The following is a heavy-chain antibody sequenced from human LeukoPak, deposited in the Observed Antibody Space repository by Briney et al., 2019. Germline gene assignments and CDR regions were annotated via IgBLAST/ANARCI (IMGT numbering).Heavy chain of an antibody. CDR1: GGSINNYY. CDR3: ARPYTSGWHGVFHI. J-gene: IGHJ3*02. CDR2: MYYGGTT. Sequence: SETLSPTCSVSGGSINNYYWSWIRQPPGKGLEWIGYMYYGGTTNYNPSLKSRVTISVDTSKNQFSLKMSSVTAADTAVYYCARPYTSGWHGVFHIWGQGTMVTVSS. V-gene: IGHV4-59*08. D-gene: IGHD6-25*01.